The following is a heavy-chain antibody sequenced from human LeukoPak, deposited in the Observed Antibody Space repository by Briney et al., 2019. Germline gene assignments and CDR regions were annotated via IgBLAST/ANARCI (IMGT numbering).Heavy chain of an antibody. D-gene: IGHD6-13*01. CDR3: ARVQIAAKAFDI. CDR2: IYYSGST. CDR1: GGSISSGGYY. Sequence: SETLSLTCTVSGGSISSGGYYWSWIRQHPGKGLEWIGYIYYSGSTYYNPSLKSRVTISVDTSKNQFSLKLSSVTAADTAAYYCARVQIAAKAFDIWGQGTMVTVSS. V-gene: IGHV4-31*03. J-gene: IGHJ3*02.